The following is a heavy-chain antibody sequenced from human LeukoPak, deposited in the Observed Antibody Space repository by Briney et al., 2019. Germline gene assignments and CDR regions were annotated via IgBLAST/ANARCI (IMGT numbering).Heavy chain of an antibody. CDR3: ARESESSGWYDY. J-gene: IGHJ4*02. V-gene: IGHV3-43*02. CDR2: ISGDGGST. D-gene: IGHD6-19*01. Sequence: GGSLRLSCAAPGFIFHDYAIHWVRQAPGKGLEWVSLISGDGGSTFYADSVKDRFTISRDNSINSLYLQMNSLRSDDTALYYCARESESSGWYDYWGQGTLVTVSS. CDR1: GFIFHDYA.